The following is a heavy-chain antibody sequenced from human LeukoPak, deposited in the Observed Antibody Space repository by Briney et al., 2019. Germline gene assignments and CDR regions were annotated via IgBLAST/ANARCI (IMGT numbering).Heavy chain of an antibody. CDR3: ARGSSSSEPFDY. CDR2: IYYSGST. CDR1: GGSISSSSYY. D-gene: IGHD6-13*01. V-gene: IGHV4-39*07. J-gene: IGHJ4*02. Sequence: SETLSLTCTVSGGSISSSSYYWGWIRQPPGKGLEWIGSIYYSGSTYYNPSLKSRVTISVDTSKNQFSLKLSSVTAADTAVYYCARGSSSSEPFDYWGQGTLVTVSS.